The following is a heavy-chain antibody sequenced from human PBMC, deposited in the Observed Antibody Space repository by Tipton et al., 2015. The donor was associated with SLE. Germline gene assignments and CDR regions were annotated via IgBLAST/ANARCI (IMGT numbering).Heavy chain of an antibody. J-gene: IGHJ4*02. D-gene: IGHD6-13*01. CDR2: IYTSGTT. CDR1: GGSISSYS. Sequence: TLSLTCSVSGGSISSYSWSWIRQPAGKGVEWIGRIYTSGTTDYSSSLKGRITISVDMSKYQFYLRLSSVTAADAAVYYCARGYPMDHWGQGTLVTVSS. V-gene: IGHV4-4*07. CDR3: ARGYPMDH.